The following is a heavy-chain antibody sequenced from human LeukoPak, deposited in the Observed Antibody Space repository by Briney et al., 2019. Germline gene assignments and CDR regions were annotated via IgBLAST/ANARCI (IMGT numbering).Heavy chain of an antibody. D-gene: IGHD3-3*01. J-gene: IGHJ4*02. Sequence: PGRSLRLSCAASGFTFSSYAMHWVRQAPGKGLEWVAVISYDGSNKYYADSVKGRFTISRDNSKNTLYLQMNSLRAEDTAVYYCARDTPSRITIFGVVTNPFDYWGQGTLVTVSS. CDR3: ARDTPSRITIFGVVTNPFDY. CDR1: GFTFSSYA. CDR2: ISYDGSNK. V-gene: IGHV3-30-3*01.